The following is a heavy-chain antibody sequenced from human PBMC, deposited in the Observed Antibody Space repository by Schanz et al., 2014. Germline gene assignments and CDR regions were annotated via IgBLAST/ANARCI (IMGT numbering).Heavy chain of an antibody. CDR1: GDSISSSSYF. Sequence: QVQLQESGPGLVKPSETLSLTCTVSGDSISSSSYFWSWIRQPPGKGLEWIGYIYYSGSTYYNPSLKSRVTISVDTSKNQFSLMLGSVTAADTAVYYCARAAGPVDYWGQGTLVTVSS. CDR3: ARAAGPVDY. V-gene: IGHV4-30-4*07. D-gene: IGHD6-13*01. CDR2: IYYSGST. J-gene: IGHJ4*02.